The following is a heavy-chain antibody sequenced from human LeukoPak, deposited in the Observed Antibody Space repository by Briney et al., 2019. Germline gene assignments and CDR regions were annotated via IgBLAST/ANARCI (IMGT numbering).Heavy chain of an antibody. V-gene: IGHV3-23*01. CDR2: ISGSGGST. CDR3: AKITYYDILTGYLVAPYFDY. J-gene: IGHJ4*02. Sequence: GGSLRLSCAASGFTFSSYAMSWVRQAPGKGLEWVSAISGSGGSTYYADSVKRRFTISRDNSKNTLYLQMNSLRAEDTAVYYCAKITYYDILTGYLVAPYFDYWGQGTLVTVSS. D-gene: IGHD3-9*01. CDR1: GFTFSSYA.